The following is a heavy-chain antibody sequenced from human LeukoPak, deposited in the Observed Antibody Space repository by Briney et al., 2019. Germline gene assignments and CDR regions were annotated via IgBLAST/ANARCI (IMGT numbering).Heavy chain of an antibody. CDR2: ISHDGNSK. CDR3: ARSRSIKMMVVVTTYFFEY. J-gene: IGHJ4*02. CDR1: GFIFSNYA. Sequence: PGGSLRLSCAASGFIFSNYALHWVRQAPGKGLEWVAVISHDGNSKYYADSVKGRFTISRDNSKNTLYLQMDSLRAEDTAVYYCARSRSIKMMVVVTTYFFEYWGQGILVTVSS. V-gene: IGHV3-30-3*01. D-gene: IGHD3-22*01.